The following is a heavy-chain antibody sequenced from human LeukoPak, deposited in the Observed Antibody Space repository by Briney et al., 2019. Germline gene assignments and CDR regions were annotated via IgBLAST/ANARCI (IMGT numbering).Heavy chain of an antibody. CDR1: GGSISSGSYY. D-gene: IGHD3-3*01. V-gene: IGHV4-61*02. J-gene: IGHJ4*02. CDR3: ARDNFWSGFDY. CDR2: IYTSGST. Sequence: SETLSLTCTVSGGSISSGSYYWSWIRQPAGKGLEWIGRIYTSGSTNYNPSLKSRVTISVDTSKNQSSLKLSSVTAADTAVYYCARDNFWSGFDYWGQGTLVTVSS.